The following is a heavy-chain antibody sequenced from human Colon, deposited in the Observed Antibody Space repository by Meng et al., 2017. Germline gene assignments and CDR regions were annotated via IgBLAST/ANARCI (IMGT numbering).Heavy chain of an antibody. D-gene: IGHD2-8*01. CDR3: ARHVHY. CDR1: GFTVSNNY. CDR2: IYSGGST. J-gene: IGHJ4*02. V-gene: IGHV3-66*02. Sequence: EIQVVGSGGGLVQPGGSLRLSCAASGFTVSNNYMSWVRQAPGKGLEWVSLIYSGGSTYYADSVKGRFTISRDNSKNTVYLQMDSLRAEDTAVYYCARHVHYWGQGTLVTVSS.